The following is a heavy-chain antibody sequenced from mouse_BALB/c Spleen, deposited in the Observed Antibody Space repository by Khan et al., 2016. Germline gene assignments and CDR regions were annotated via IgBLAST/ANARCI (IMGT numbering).Heavy chain of an antibody. J-gene: IGHJ1*01. V-gene: IGHV3-2*02. CDR2: ISYSGST. D-gene: IGHD2-14*01. CDR1: GYSITSDYA. CDR3: ARYDWYCDV. Sequence: EVQLQESGPGLVKPSQSLSLTCTVTGYSITSDYAWNWIRQFPGNKLAWMGYISYSGSTSYNPSLKSRISITRDTSKNQFFLPLNSVTPEDTATYHRARYDWYCDVWGAGTTVTVSS.